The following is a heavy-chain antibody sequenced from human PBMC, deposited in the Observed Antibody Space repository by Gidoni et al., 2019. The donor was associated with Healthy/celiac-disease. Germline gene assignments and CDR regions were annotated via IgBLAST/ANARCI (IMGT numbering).Heavy chain of an antibody. CDR3: AREAGYYDILTGYLDY. CDR1: GLTFSSYA. Sequence: QVQLVESGGGVVQPGRSLRLSWAASGLTFSSYAMHWVRQAPGKGLEWVAVISYDGRNKYSADSVKGRFTISRDNSKNTLYLQMNSLRAEDTAVYYCAREAGYYDILTGYLDYWGQGTLVTVSS. V-gene: IGHV3-30-3*01. CDR2: ISYDGRNK. D-gene: IGHD3-9*01. J-gene: IGHJ4*02.